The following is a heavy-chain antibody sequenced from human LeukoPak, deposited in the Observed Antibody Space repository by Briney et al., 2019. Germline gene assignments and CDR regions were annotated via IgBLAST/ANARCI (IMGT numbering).Heavy chain of an antibody. CDR2: ISSGAATI. Sequence: GGALRLPCASSGWTFSSYEMNWVRQAPGKGLDWVSSISSGAATIYYADSVKGRFAISRDNAKNSLYLQMNSLRAADTAVYYCARVGVLSSSWLLYWGQGTLVTVSS. D-gene: IGHD6-13*01. CDR1: GWTFSSYE. J-gene: IGHJ4*02. CDR3: ARVGVLSSSWLLY. V-gene: IGHV3-48*03.